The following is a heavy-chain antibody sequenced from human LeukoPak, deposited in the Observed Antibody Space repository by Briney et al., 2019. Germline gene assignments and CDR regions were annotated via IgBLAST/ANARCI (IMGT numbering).Heavy chain of an antibody. CDR2: INPNSGGT. V-gene: IGHV1-2*02. D-gene: IGHD3-3*01. CDR1: GYTFTGYY. Sequence: ASVKVSCKASGYTFTGYYMHWVRQAPGQGLEWMGWINPNSGGTNYAQKFQGRVPMTSDTSISTAYMELSRLRSDDTAVYYCARDRSQRANFWSGYSNYYMDVWGKGTTVTVSS. CDR3: ARDRSQRANFWSGYSNYYMDV. J-gene: IGHJ6*03.